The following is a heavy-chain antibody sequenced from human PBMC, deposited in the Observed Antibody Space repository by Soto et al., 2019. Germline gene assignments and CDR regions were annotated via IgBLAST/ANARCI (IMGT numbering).Heavy chain of an antibody. CDR2: IYDIGTT. CDR3: ARLGRVPMTSPLYYDFDL. V-gene: IGHV4-59*08. Sequence: QVQLQESGPGLVKTSETLSLTCTVSGDSISGHYWSWIRQPPEKGLEWIAYIYDIGTTNYNPSLKSRVTISKDTSKNQFSLNLNSVTAADTAVYYCARLGRVPMTSPLYYDFDLWGRGTLVTVSS. D-gene: IGHD3-3*01. J-gene: IGHJ2*01. CDR1: GDSISGHY.